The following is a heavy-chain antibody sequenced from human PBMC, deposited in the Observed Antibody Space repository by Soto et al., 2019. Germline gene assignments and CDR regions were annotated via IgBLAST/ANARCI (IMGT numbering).Heavy chain of an antibody. CDR1: GGSISSSNYY. V-gene: IGHV4-39*01. D-gene: IGHD6-13*01. Sequence: PSETLSLTCTVSGGSISSSNYYWGWIRQPPGKGLEWIGSMYYGGSIYYNPSLKGRVTISVDTSMNQVSLKLTSVTAADTAVYYCARHTSSSSWSLFDYWGQGTLVTVSS. CDR3: ARHTSSSSWSLFDY. J-gene: IGHJ4*02. CDR2: MYYGGSI.